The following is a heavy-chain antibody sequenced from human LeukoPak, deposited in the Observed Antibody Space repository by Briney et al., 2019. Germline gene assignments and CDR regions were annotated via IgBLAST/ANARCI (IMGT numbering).Heavy chain of an antibody. CDR2: ISYDGSNK. J-gene: IGHJ4*02. V-gene: IGHV3-30*04. D-gene: IGHD3-10*01. Sequence: PGGSLRLSCAASGFTFSSYAMPWVRQAPGKGLEWVAVISYDGSNKYYADSVKGRFTISRDNSKNTLYLQMNSLRAEDTAVYYCARDSYYGNDYWGQGTLVTVSS. CDR1: GFTFSSYA. CDR3: ARDSYYGNDY.